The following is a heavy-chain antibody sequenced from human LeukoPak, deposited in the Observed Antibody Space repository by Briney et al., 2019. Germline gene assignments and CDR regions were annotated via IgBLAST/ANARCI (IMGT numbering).Heavy chain of an antibody. J-gene: IGHJ3*02. CDR2: IYPDDSDT. CDR1: GYSFSNYW. Sequence: GESLKISCKGSGYSFSNYWISWVRQMPGQGLEWMGIIYPDDSDTRYGPSFQGHVTISADKSISTAYLQWSSLKASDTAMYYCVGATRAFDIWGQGTMVTVSS. V-gene: IGHV5-51*01. D-gene: IGHD5-12*01. CDR3: VGATRAFDI.